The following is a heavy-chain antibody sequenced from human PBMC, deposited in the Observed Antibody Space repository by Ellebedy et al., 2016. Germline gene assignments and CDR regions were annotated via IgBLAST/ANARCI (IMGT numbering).Heavy chain of an antibody. CDR1: GFTFTSYA. D-gene: IGHD2-15*01. J-gene: IGHJ4*02. Sequence: GGSLRLSCAASGFTFTSYAMHWVRQAPGKGLEWVAVTSYDGSDKYHADSVKGRFTISRDNSKNTVYLQMNSPRAEDTAVYYCARDKGAGYCSGGTCYSFDYWGQGTLVTVSS. CDR3: ARDKGAGYCSGGTCYSFDY. CDR2: TSYDGSDK. V-gene: IGHV3-30*04.